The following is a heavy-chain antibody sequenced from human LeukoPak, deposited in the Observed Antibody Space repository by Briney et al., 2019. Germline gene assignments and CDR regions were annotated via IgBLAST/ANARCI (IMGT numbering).Heavy chain of an antibody. D-gene: IGHD4-23*01. CDR1: GYTFTDYY. Sequence: ASVKISCKVSGYTFTDYYMHWVQQAPGKGLEWMGLVDPEDGETIYAGKFQGRVTITADTSTDTAYMELSSLRSEDTAVYYCATRLESMVVTPVGIPWGQGTLVTVSS. CDR3: ATRLESMVVTPVGIP. CDR2: VDPEDGET. J-gene: IGHJ5*02. V-gene: IGHV1-69-2*01.